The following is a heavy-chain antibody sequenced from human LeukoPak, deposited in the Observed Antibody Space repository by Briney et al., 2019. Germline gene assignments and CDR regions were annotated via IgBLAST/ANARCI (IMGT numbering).Heavy chain of an antibody. CDR3: ARNYDCGSRSYNFPLDH. CDR2: IDWRGDK. D-gene: IGHD3-10*01. Sequence: SGPALVIPTQTLTLTCTFSGFSLITSGMCVSWSRLPPGKALEWLTHIDWRGDKYYSTSLKTRLTISKDNSKNQVVLIMTSMEPVDTATYYCARNYDCGSRSYNFPLDHWGQGTLVTVSS. CDR1: GFSLITSGMC. V-gene: IGHV2-70*01. J-gene: IGHJ4*02.